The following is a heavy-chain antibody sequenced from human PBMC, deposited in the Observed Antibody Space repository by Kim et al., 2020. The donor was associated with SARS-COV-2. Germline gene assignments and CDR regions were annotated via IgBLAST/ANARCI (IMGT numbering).Heavy chain of an antibody. V-gene: IGHV4-34*01. J-gene: IGHJ3*02. D-gene: IGHD2-15*01. CDR1: GGSFSGYY. CDR3: ARGRRVVAAKDDAFDI. CDR2: INHSGST. Sequence: SETLSLTCAVYGGSFSGYYWNWIRQSPGKGLEWIGEINHSGSTKYNPSLKSRVTISVDTSKNQFSLKLSSVTAADTAVYYCARGRRVVAAKDDAFDIWGQGTMVTGSS.